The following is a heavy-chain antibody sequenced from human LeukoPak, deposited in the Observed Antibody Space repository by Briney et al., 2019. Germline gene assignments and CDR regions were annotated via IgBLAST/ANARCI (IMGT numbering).Heavy chain of an antibody. V-gene: IGHV1-46*01. CDR2: IYPRDGST. CDR3: ARDQEGFDY. Sequence: ASVKVSCKASGYTFTSYYMHWVRQAPGQGLEWMGMIYPRDGSTSYAQNFQGRVTVTRDTSTTTVHMELRGLRSEDTAVYYCARDQEGFDYWGQGTVVTVSS. CDR1: GYTFTSYY. J-gene: IGHJ4*02.